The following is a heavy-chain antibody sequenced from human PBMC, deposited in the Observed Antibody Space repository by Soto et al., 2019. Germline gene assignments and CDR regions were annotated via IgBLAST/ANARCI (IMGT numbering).Heavy chain of an antibody. D-gene: IGHD3-16*01. CDR1: GYTFTSYG. J-gene: IGHJ3*02. Sequence: QVQLVQSGAAVKKPGASVKVSCKASGYTFTSYGISWVRQAPGQGLERRGWISAYNGNTNYAQKLQGRVTLITEKTTSTAYMELRSLRSDDTAVYYCAGAVWAKVGAHAFDIWGQGTMVTVSS. V-gene: IGHV1-18*01. CDR3: AGAVWAKVGAHAFDI. CDR2: ISAYNGNT.